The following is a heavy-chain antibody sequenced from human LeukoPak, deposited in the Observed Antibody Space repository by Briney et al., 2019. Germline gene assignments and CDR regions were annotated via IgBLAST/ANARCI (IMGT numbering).Heavy chain of an antibody. J-gene: IGHJ5*02. CDR1: GLTFSNSW. CDR3: ARDLALRGST. D-gene: IGHD3-10*01. Sequence: GGSLTLSCEASGLTFSNSWMHWVRQVPGKGLVWVSRMYGDMRDISYADSVKGRFTISRDNAKNTVYLQMNSLRGEDTAVYYCARDLALRGSTSGQGTLVTVSS. V-gene: IGHV3-74*01. CDR2: MYGDMRDI.